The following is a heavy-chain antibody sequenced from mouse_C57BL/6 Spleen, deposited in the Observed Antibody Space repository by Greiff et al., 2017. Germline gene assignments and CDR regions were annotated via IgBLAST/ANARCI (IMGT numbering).Heavy chain of an antibody. CDR2: IYPGDGDT. CDR1: GYAFSSYW. V-gene: IGHV1-80*01. J-gene: IGHJ2*01. Sequence: VKLMESGAELVKPGASVKISCKASGYAFSSYWMNWVKQRPGKGLEWIGQIYPGDGDTNYNGKFKGKATLTADKSSSTAYMQLSSLTSEDSAVYFCASPVGGYYGKNYFDYWGQGTTLTVSS. CDR3: ASPVGGYYGKNYFDY. D-gene: IGHD1-1*01.